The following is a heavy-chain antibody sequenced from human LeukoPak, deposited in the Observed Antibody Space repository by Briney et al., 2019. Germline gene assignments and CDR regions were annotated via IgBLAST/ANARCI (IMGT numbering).Heavy chain of an antibody. D-gene: IGHD6-19*01. CDR1: GYSISSGYY. J-gene: IGHJ4*02. CDR3: ARDGGWYSNY. CDR2: IYHSGST. V-gene: IGHV4-38-2*02. Sequence: SETLSLTCTVSGYSISSGYYWGWIRQPPGKGLEWIGSIYHSGSTYYNPSLKSRVTISVDTSKNQFPLKLSSVTAADTAVYYCARDGGWYSNYWGQGTLVTVSS.